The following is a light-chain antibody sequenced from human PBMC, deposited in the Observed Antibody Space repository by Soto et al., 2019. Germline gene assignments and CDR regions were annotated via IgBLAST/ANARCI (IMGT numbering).Light chain of an antibody. CDR2: DTS. CDR1: QGINNY. CDR3: QQYHTLPIT. Sequence: DIQITHSPSTLSGSVGDRVTITCQASQGINNYLNWYQQKPGNAPKLLIFDTSDLETGVPSRFSGRGSGTDFTFTISSLQPEDVAAYYCQQYHTLPITFGGGTKVDIK. V-gene: IGKV1-33*01. J-gene: IGKJ4*01.